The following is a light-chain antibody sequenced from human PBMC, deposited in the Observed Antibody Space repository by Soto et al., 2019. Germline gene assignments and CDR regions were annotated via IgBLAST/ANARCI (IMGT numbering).Light chain of an antibody. CDR2: DAT. CDR1: QPIRDW. V-gene: IGKV1-5*01. J-gene: IGKJ1*01. Sequence: DVQLIQSPSTLSASIGDRVTITCRVSQPIRDWVAWYQQKPGKAPKLLIYDATSSDSGVPSRFSGSGSETEFTLTISSLQPGDFATYYCQHYDSYSNTFGQGTRVEL. CDR3: QHYDSYSNT.